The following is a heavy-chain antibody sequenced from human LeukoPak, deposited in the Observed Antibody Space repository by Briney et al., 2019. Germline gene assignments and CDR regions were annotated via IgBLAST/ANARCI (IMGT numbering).Heavy chain of an antibody. J-gene: IGHJ4*02. CDR3: SRANRIFTSVVTYFDR. D-gene: IGHD2-15*01. CDR2: IIPKPGAT. Sequence: ASVKVSFKASGYTFTVYYINWVRQAPGQGLRWMGWIIPKPGATFYAQNFQGRVIMTRDTSISTAYMELSRLRSDDTAVYFCSRANRIFTSVVTYFDRWGRGTLVTVSS. CDR1: GYTFTVYY. V-gene: IGHV1-2*02.